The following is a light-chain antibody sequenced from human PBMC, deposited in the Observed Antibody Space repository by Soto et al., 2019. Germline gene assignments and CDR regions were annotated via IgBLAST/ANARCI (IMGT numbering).Light chain of an antibody. CDR2: GAS. CDR1: QSVSSSY. V-gene: IGKV3-20*01. Sequence: EIVLTQSPGTLSLSPGERATLSCRASQSVSSSYLAWYQQKPGQAPRLLIYGASSRATGIPDRFSGSGSGTDFTLTISRLEPEDVAVYYCQQYGSSPNTFGQGTKLVIK. J-gene: IGKJ2*01. CDR3: QQYGSSPNT.